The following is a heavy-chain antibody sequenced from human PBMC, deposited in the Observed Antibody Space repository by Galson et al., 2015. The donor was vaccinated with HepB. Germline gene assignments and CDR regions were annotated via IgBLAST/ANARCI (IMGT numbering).Heavy chain of an antibody. J-gene: IGHJ3*02. CDR1: GYTFTSYG. CDR2: ISAYNGNT. V-gene: IGHV1-18*01. Sequence: SVKVSCKASGYTFTSYGISWVRQAPGQGLEWMGWISAYNGNTNYAQKLQGRVTMTTDTSTSTAYMELRSLRSDDTAVYDCARDFDINDAFDIWGQGTMVTVSS. CDR3: ARDFDINDAFDI.